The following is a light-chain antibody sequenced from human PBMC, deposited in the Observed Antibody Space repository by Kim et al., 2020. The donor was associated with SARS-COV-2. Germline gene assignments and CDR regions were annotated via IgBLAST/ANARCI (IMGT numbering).Light chain of an antibody. V-gene: IGLV2-18*02. CDR1: SSDVGSDNR. CDR2: GVS. J-gene: IGLJ1*01. CDR3: SSYTSSSTFV. Sequence: GPSDTVSCTGTSSDVGSDNRVSWYQHRPDTAPNLMIYGVSNRPSGVPDRFSGSKSGNSASLTISGLQAEDEADYYCSSYTSSSTFVFGTGTKVTVL.